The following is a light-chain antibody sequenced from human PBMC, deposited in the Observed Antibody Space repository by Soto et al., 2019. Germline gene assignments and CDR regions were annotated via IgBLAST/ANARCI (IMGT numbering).Light chain of an antibody. CDR1: RSDVGSYNS. V-gene: IGLV2-14*02. J-gene: IGLJ3*02. CDR2: EVT. CDR3: SSFTTSSTWV. Sequence: QSALTQPASVSGSPGESITISCTGTRSDVGSYNSIAWYQQHPGKAPRVMIFEVTKRPSGVSDRFSGSKAGNTASLTISGLQAEDEADYYCSSFTTSSTWVLGGGTKLTVL.